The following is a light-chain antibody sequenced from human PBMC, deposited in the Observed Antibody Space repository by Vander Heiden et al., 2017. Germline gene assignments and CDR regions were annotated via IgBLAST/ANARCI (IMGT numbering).Light chain of an antibody. J-gene: IGKJ2*01. CDR2: DAF. V-gene: IGKV3D-15*03. CDR1: QSVSSD. Sequence: EIVMTQSPATLSVSPGERATLSCRASQSVSSDLAWYQQKPGQAPRLLIYDAFRRATGGPDRFSGSGYGNKCTLPISILHSEEREVYYCQQYKNAHHAMYTFGQGTKLEIK. CDR3: QQYKNAHHAMYT.